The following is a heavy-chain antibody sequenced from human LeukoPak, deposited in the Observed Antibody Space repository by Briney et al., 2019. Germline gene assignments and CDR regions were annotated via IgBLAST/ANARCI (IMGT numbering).Heavy chain of an antibody. V-gene: IGHV4-59*01. D-gene: IGHD3-10*01. CDR3: ARGSLSTMLDYYYHMDV. J-gene: IGHJ6*03. CDR1: GGSISSYY. CDR2: IYYSGST. Sequence: SETLSLTCTVSGGSISSYYWSWIRQPPGKGLEWIGYIYYSGSTNYNPSLKSRVTISVDTSKNQFSLKLSSVTAADTAVYYCARGSLSTMLDYYYHMDVWGKGTTVTVSS.